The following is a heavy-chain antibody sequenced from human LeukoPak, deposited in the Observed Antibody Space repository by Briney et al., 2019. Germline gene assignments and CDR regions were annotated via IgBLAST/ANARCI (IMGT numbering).Heavy chain of an antibody. CDR1: GFTFSSYS. CDR3: ARPHVQWLVPYYFDY. Sequence: GGSLRLSCAASGFTFSSYSMNWVRQAPGKGLEWVSSISSSSSYIYYADSVKGRFTISRDNAKNSLYLQMNSLRAEDTAVYYCARPHVQWLVPYYFDYWGQGTLVTVSS. V-gene: IGHV3-21*01. CDR2: ISSSSSYI. J-gene: IGHJ4*02. D-gene: IGHD6-19*01.